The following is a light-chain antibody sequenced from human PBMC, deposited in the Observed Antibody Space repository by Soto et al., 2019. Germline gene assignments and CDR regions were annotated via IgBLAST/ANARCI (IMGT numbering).Light chain of an antibody. Sequence: EIVMTQSPATLSVSPGERATLSCRASESVNSNLVWYQQKPGQAPRLLIYGASTRATGIPARFSGSGSGTELTLTISSLQSEDFALYYCQQSKNWPRTFGQGTKVDIK. CDR1: ESVNSN. CDR2: GAS. CDR3: QQSKNWPRT. J-gene: IGKJ1*01. V-gene: IGKV3-15*01.